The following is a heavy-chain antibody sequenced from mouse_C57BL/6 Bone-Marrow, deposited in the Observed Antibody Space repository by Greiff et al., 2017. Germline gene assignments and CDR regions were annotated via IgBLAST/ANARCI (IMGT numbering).Heavy chain of an antibody. CDR1: GYTFTDYN. CDR3: ARIITTVDFFDY. CDR2: INPNNGGT. D-gene: IGHD1-1*01. Sequence: VQLQQSGPELVKPGASVKMSCKASGYTFTDYNMHWVKQSHGKSLEWIGYINPNNGGTSYNQKFKGKATLTVNKSSSTAYMELRSLTSEDSAVYYCARIITTVDFFDYWGQGTTLTVSS. V-gene: IGHV1-22*01. J-gene: IGHJ2*01.